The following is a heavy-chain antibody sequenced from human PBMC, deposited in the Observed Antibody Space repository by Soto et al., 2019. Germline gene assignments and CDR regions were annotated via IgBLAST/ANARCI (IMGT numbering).Heavy chain of an antibody. V-gene: IGHV4-4*02. CDR1: SGSIGSSNW. CDR3: ARDQGAAAAADY. CDR2: IYHSGST. Sequence: SETLSLTCAVSSGSIGSSNWLSWVRQPPGKGLEWIGEIYHSGSTNYNPSLKSRVTISVDKSKNQFSLKLSSVTAADTAVYYCARDQGAAAAADYWGQGTLVTVSS. J-gene: IGHJ4*02. D-gene: IGHD6-13*01.